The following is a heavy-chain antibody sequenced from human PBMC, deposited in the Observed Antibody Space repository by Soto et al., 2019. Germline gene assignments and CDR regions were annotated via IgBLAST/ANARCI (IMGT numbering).Heavy chain of an antibody. Sequence: PSETLSLTCTVSGASISSGGYFRSWIRQHPGKGLEWIGYIYYIGSTYYNPSLKSRVTISVDTSKNQFSLKLTSVTAADTAVYYCARRYGGNFDYWGQGTLVTVSS. J-gene: IGHJ4*02. CDR1: GASISSGGYF. V-gene: IGHV4-31*03. D-gene: IGHD1-26*01. CDR3: ARRYGGNFDY. CDR2: IYYIGST.